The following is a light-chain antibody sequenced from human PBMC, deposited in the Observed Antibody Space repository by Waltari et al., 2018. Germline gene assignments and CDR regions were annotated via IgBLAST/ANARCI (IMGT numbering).Light chain of an antibody. CDR3: QQYGSSVMYT. Sequence: VLTQSPDTLSLSPGERATLSCRASQSLTRRYLAGYQQTPGQAPRLLIYGASNRAAGIPYRFSGSGSGTDFTLTISRLEPEDSAVYYCQQYGSSVMYTFGQGTKLEIK. J-gene: IGKJ2*01. CDR2: GAS. CDR1: QSLTRRY. V-gene: IGKV3-20*01.